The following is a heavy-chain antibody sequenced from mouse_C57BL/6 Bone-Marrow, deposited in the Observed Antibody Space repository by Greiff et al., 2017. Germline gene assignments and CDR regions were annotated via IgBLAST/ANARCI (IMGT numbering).Heavy chain of an antibody. CDR2: ISYDGSN. CDR1: GYSITSGYY. Sequence: EVQLQQSGPGLVKPSQSLSLTCSATGYSITSGYYWNWLRQIPRNKLEWMGYISYDGSNNYNPSLKKRIPITRDTSKNQVFLKLNSVTTEDTATCYCARDYYGSRYGCWGQVTTLSVSS. D-gene: IGHD1-1*01. J-gene: IGHJ2*01. V-gene: IGHV3-6*01. CDR3: ARDYYGSRYGC.